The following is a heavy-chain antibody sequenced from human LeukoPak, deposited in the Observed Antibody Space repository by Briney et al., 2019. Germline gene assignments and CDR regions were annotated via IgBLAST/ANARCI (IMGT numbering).Heavy chain of an antibody. CDR3: ARDSPGYCSSTSCYTRSSGGTFDY. Sequence: SVTVSYQASGGTFNRYDIRWARQAPGQGREGMGWIIPILGTANYAQKFQGRVTNTADKSTSTAYMELSGLRSEDTAVYYCARDSPGYCSSTSCYTRSSGGTFDYWGQGTLVTVSS. D-gene: IGHD2-2*01. J-gene: IGHJ4*02. CDR2: IIPILGTA. V-gene: IGHV1-69*04. CDR1: GGTFNRYD.